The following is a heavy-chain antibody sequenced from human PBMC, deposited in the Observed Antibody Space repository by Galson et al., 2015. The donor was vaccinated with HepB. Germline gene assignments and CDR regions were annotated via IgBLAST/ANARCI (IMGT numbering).Heavy chain of an antibody. CDR3: ARGDNYYDSSGYSLGY. J-gene: IGHJ4*02. V-gene: IGHV1-18*01. CDR1: GYIFTDSTYG. CDR2: ITAYNGNT. Sequence: SVKVSCKASGYIFTDSTYGISWVRQAPGQGLEWMGWITAYNGNTNYAPSLQGRVTMTADTSTNIVYMELRSLRPDDSAMYYCARGDNYYDSSGYSLGYWGQGTLVTVSS. D-gene: IGHD3-22*01.